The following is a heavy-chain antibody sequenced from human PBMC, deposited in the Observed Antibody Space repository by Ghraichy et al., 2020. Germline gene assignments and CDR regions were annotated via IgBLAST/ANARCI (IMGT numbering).Heavy chain of an antibody. CDR3: ARSPRYYFDY. J-gene: IGHJ4*02. CDR1: GYSFTTYW. CDR2: IYPGDSST. V-gene: IGHV5-51*01. Sequence: GESLNISCKASGYSFTTYWIGWVRQMPGKGLEWMGIIYPGDSSTRYSPSFQGQVTISADKSISTAYLQWSSLKASDTAMYYCARSPRYYFDYWGQGTLVTVSS.